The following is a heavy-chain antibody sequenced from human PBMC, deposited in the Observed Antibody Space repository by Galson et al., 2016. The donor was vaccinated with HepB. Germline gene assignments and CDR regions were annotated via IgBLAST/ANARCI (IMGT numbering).Heavy chain of an antibody. V-gene: IGHV4-61*01. J-gene: IGHJ4*02. D-gene: IGHD2-15*01. Sequence: SETLSLTCTVSGGSVSNNSYYWSWIRQPPGKGLEWIGHIYYIGSTNYNPSLKSRITIAVDTSKNHFSLKLRSVTAADTAVYYCASSICSGGRCYDYFDYWGQGTLVSVSS. CDR3: ASSICSGGRCYDYFDY. CDR1: GGSVSNNSYY. CDR2: IYYIGST.